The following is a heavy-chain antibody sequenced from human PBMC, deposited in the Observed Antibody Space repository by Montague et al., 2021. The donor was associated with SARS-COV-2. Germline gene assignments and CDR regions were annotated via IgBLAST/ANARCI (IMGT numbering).Heavy chain of an antibody. V-gene: IGHV3-23*01. CDR2: ISGSGGTT. Sequence: SLRLSCAAPGFSFSNYAMHWVRQAPGRGLEWVSSISGSGGTTYYADSVEGRFMISRDHSKNTLYLQMNSLRAEDTAVYYCAKEGSDYYASGSYYTRLGWFDSWGQGTLVTVSS. CDR3: AKEGSDYYASGSYYTRLGWFDS. D-gene: IGHD3-10*01. J-gene: IGHJ5*01. CDR1: GFSFSNYA.